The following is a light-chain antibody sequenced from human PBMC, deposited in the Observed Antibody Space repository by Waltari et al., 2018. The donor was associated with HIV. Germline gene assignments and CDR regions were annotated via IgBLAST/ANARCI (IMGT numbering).Light chain of an antibody. CDR2: DVS. Sequence: QSALTPPASVSGYPGQSITISCTGTSSDVGGYNYVSWYQQHPGKAPKLMIYDVSNRPSGVSNRFSGSKSGNTASLTISGLQAEDEADYYCSSYTSSSTLRVFGTGTKVTVL. CDR3: SSYTSSSTLRV. V-gene: IGLV2-14*03. CDR1: SSDVGGYNY. J-gene: IGLJ1*01.